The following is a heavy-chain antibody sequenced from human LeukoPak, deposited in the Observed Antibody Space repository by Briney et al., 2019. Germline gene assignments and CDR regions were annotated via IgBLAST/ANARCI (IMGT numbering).Heavy chain of an antibody. CDR2: IIPIFGTA. V-gene: IGHV1-69*05. Sequence: ASVKVSCQASGGTFSSYAISWVRQAPGQGLEWMGGIIPIFGTANYAQKFQGRVTITTDESTSTAYMELSSLRSEDTAVYYCARGGYSNYKPLDYWGKGTTVTVSS. CDR1: GGTFSSYA. D-gene: IGHD4-11*01. J-gene: IGHJ6*03. CDR3: ARGGYSNYKPLDY.